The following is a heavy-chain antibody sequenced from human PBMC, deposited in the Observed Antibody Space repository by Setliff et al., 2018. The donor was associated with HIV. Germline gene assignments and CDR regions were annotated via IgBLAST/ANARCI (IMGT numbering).Heavy chain of an antibody. CDR3: ARQHYYDRGGYVKSALDAFDI. Sequence: SETLSLTCTVSGGSISSGSYYWSWIRQPAGKGLEWIGHIYTSGSTNYNPSLKSRVTISVDTSKNQFSLKLSSVTAADTAVYYCARQHYYDRGGYVKSALDAFDIWGRGTMVTVSS. CDR1: GGSISSGSYY. V-gene: IGHV4-61*09. J-gene: IGHJ3*02. D-gene: IGHD3-22*01. CDR2: IYTSGST.